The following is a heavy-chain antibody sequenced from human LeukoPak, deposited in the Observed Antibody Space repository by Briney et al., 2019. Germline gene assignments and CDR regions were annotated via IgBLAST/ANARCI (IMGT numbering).Heavy chain of an antibody. V-gene: IGHV4-39*07. CDR1: GGSISSGSYY. Sequence: SQTLSLTCSVSGGSISSGSYYWGWIRQPPGKGLEWIGSIYYSGSTYYNPSLKSRVTISVDTSKNQFSLKLSSVTAADTAVYYCARKAAGTNWFDPWGQGTLVTVSS. CDR2: IYYSGST. D-gene: IGHD6-13*01. CDR3: ARKAAGTNWFDP. J-gene: IGHJ5*02.